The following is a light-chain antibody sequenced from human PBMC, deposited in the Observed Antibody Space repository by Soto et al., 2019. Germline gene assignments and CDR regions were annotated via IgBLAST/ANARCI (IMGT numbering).Light chain of an antibody. CDR3: QKYDSAPWT. CDR1: QDISNN. CDR2: GAS. J-gene: IGKJ1*01. Sequence: DIQMTQSPSSLSASVGDRVTITCRATQDISNNLAWYQQKSGEVPKLLIYGASTLRSGVPSRFSGSGSGTDFTLTISSLQPEDAATFYCQKYDSAPWTFGQGTKVEIK. V-gene: IGKV1-27*01.